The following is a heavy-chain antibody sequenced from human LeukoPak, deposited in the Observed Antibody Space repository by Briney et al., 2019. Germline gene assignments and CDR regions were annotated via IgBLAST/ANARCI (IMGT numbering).Heavy chain of an antibody. CDR2: ISGSGGST. V-gene: IGHV3-23*01. J-gene: IGHJ4*02. D-gene: IGHD1-26*01. CDR3: AKVGATVFDY. CDR1: GFTFSSYA. Sequence: SGGSLRLSCAASGFTFSSYAMSWVRQAPGKGLEWVSAISGSGGSTSYADSVKGRFTTSRDNSKNTLYLQMNSLRAEDTAVYYCAKVGATVFDYWGQGTLVTVSS.